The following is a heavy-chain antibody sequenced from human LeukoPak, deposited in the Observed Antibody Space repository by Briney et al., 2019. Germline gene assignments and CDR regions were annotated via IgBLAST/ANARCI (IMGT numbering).Heavy chain of an antibody. V-gene: IGHV5-51*01. CDR1: GYSFTSYW. J-gene: IGHJ4*02. Sequence: GESLKISCKGSGYSFTSYWIGWVRQMPGKGLEWMGIIYPGDSDTRYSPSFQGQVTISADMSISTAYLQWSSLKASDTAMYYCARHGWDSSGYYYAIDYWGQGTLVTVSS. CDR3: ARHGWDSSGYYYAIDY. D-gene: IGHD3-22*01. CDR2: IYPGDSDT.